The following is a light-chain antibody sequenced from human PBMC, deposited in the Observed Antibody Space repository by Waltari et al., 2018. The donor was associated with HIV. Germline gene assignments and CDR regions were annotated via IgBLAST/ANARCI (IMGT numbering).Light chain of an antibody. CDR1: QTVSNRY. CDR3: RTGVT. Sequence: EIVLTQSPGTLPLSPGESATLSCRASQTVSNRYLAWYQQKPGQAPRLLIYGASTRATDIPDRFSGSGSGTDFTLTISRLEPEDFAVYYCRTGVTFGPGTKVDIK. CDR2: GAS. V-gene: IGKV3-20*01. J-gene: IGKJ3*01.